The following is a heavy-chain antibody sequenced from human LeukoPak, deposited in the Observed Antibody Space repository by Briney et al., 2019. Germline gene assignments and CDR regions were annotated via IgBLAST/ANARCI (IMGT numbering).Heavy chain of an antibody. CDR3: ARELRIVVVPVQPIYGMDV. CDR1: GYTFTSYY. CDR2: INPSGGST. J-gene: IGHJ6*02. V-gene: IGHV1-46*01. D-gene: IGHD2-2*01. Sequence: GASVKVSCKASGYTFTSYYMHWVRQAPGQGLEWMGIINPSGGSTSYAQKFQGRVTMTRDTSTSTVYMELSSLRSEDTAVYYCARELRIVVVPVQPIYGMDVWGQGTTVTVSS.